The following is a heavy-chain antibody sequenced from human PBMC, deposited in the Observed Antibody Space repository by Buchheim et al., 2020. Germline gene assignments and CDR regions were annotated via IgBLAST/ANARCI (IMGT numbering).Heavy chain of an antibody. CDR1: GFTFSSYW. J-gene: IGHJ6*02. V-gene: IGHV3-7*01. CDR3: ARRLYSSSWYDYYYYYGMDV. D-gene: IGHD6-13*01. CDR2: IKQDGSEK. Sequence: EVQLVESGGGLVQPGGSLRLSCAASGFTFSSYWMSWVRQAPGKGLEWVANIKQDGSEKYYVDSVKGRFTISRDNAKNSLYLQMNSLRAEDTAVYYCARRLYSSSWYDYYYYYGMDVWGQGTT.